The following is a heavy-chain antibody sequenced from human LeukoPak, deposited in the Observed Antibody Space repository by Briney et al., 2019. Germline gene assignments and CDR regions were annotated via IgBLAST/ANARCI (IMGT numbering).Heavy chain of an antibody. CDR3: ARGRGFYDFWGNVDGDY. D-gene: IGHD3-3*01. Sequence: PGGSLRLSCAASGFTFSSYSMNWVRQAPGKGLEWIGEISHSGSTNYNPSLKSRVTILVDTSKNQISLKLSSVTAADTAVYYCARGRGFYDFWGNVDGDYWGQGTLVTVSS. CDR1: GFTFSSYS. J-gene: IGHJ4*02. CDR2: ISHSGST. V-gene: IGHV4-34*01.